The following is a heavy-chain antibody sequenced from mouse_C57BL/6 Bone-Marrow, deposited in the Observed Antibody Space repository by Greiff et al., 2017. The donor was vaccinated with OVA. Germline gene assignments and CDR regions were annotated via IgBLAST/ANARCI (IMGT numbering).Heavy chain of an antibody. V-gene: IGHV5-4*01. CDR1: GFTFSSYA. CDR3: AREPEGYAMDY. Sequence: EVMLVESGGGLVKPGGSLKLSCAASGFTFSSYAMSWVRQTPEKRLEWVATISDGGSYTYYPDNVKGRFTISRDNAKNNLYLQMSHLKSEDTAMYYCAREPEGYAMDYWGQGTSVTVSS. CDR2: ISDGGSYT. J-gene: IGHJ4*01.